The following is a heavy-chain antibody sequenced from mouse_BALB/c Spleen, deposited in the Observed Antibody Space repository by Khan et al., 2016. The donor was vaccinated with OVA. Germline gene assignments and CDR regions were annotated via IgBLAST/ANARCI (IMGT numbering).Heavy chain of an antibody. CDR1: GFSLTSYG. V-gene: IGHV2-9*02. Sequence: VQLKESGPGLVAPSQSLSITCTVSGFSLTSYGVHWVRQPPGKGLEWLGIIWAGGSTTYNSALMSRLSISKDNSKSQVFLQMNSLQTDDTAMYYCARDTTATPYWGQGTLVTVSA. CDR3: ARDTTATPY. CDR2: IWAGGST. J-gene: IGHJ3*01. D-gene: IGHD1-2*01.